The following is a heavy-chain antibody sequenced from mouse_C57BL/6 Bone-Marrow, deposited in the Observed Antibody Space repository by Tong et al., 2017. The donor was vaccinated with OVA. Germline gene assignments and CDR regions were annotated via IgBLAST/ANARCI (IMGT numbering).Heavy chain of an antibody. V-gene: IGHV1S56*01. CDR1: GYTFTSYY. D-gene: IGHD1-1*01. CDR2: IYPGDGST. J-gene: IGHJ2*01. Sequence: VQLQESGPELVKPGASVKMSCKASGYTFTSYYIHWVKQRPGQGLEWIGWIYPGDGSTKYNEKFKGKTTLTVDKSSSTAYMQLSSLTSEDSAVYYCARDYYGSSWGYYFDYWGQGTTLTVSS. CDR3: ARDYYGSSWGYYFDY.